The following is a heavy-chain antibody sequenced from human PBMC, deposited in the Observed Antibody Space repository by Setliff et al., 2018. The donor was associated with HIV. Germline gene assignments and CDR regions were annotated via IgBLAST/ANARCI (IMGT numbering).Heavy chain of an antibody. J-gene: IGHJ3*01. CDR3: ARGVLLRGEDF. V-gene: IGHV4-34*01. D-gene: IGHD3-16*01. CDR2: INHSGST. CDR1: GGSFSGYY. Sequence: SETLSLTCAVYGGSFSGYYWSWIRQPPGKGLEWIGEINHSGSTNYNPSLKSRVTISVDTSKNQFSLRLNSVTAADTAVYFCARGVLLRGEDFWGQGTMVTVSS.